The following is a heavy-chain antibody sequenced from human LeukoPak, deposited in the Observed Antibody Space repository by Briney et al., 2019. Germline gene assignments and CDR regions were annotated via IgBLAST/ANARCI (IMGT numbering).Heavy chain of an antibody. J-gene: IGHJ6*03. CDR3: ARASSSSRLVYYYYYMDV. CDR1: GGSISSYY. D-gene: IGHD6-6*01. CDR2: IHYSGST. Sequence: PSETLSLTCTVSGGSISSYYWSWIRQPPGKGLEWIGYIHYSGSTNYNPSLKSRVTISVDTSKNQFSLKLSSVTAADTAVYYCARASSSSRLVYYYYYMDVWGKGTTVTVSS. V-gene: IGHV4-59*01.